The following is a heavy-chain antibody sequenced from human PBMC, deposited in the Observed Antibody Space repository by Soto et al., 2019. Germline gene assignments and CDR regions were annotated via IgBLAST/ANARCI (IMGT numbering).Heavy chain of an antibody. CDR1: GFTFSSYG. J-gene: IGHJ4*02. D-gene: IGHD2-21*02. Sequence: GGSLRLSCAASGFTFSSYGMHWVRQAPGKGLEWVAVISYDGSNKYYADSVKGRFTISRDNSKNTLYLQMNSLRAEDTAVYYCAKERYCGGDCYTGMKDYWGQGTLVTVSS. CDR2: ISYDGSNK. CDR3: AKERYCGGDCYTGMKDY. V-gene: IGHV3-30*18.